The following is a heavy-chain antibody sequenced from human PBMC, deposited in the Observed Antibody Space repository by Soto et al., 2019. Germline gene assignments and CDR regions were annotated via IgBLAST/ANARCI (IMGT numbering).Heavy chain of an antibody. Sequence: QVQLVQSGAEVKKPGASVKVSCKASGYTFTSYGISWVRQAPGQGLEWMGWISAYNGNTNYAQKLQGRVTMTTDTATITAYMERGCLRAHDEAGYSCPRLGGYSGSYRGHGTLVTVSS. D-gene: IGHD6-13*01. CDR2: ISAYNGNT. CDR1: GYTFTSYG. V-gene: IGHV1-18*01. CDR3: PRLGGYSGSY. J-gene: IGHJ4*01.